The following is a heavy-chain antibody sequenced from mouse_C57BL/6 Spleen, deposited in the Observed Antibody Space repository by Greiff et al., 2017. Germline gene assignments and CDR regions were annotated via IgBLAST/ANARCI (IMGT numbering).Heavy chain of an antibody. CDR1: GYSITSGYY. Sequence: EVQLQESGPGLVKPSQSLSLTCSVTGYSITSGYYWNWIRQFPGNKLEWMGYISYDGSNNYNPSLKNRISITRDTSKNQFFLKLNSVTTEDTATYYCARDRDTWMDYWGQGTSVTVSS. V-gene: IGHV3-6*01. CDR3: ARDRDTWMDY. J-gene: IGHJ4*01. CDR2: ISYDGSN.